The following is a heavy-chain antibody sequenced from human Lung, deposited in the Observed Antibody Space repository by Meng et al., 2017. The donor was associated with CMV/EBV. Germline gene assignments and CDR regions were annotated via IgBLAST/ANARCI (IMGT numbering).Heavy chain of an antibody. CDR2: TTSESSYI. D-gene: IGHD3-10*01. J-gene: IGHJ6*02. CDR3: ARIFEHCGELPITTLDYYGMDV. V-gene: IGHV3-21*01. CDR1: GFTFSYYT. Sequence: GESLKISCAASGFTFSYYTMNWVRQAPGKGLEWVSSTTSESSYIFYADSVKGRFTVSRDNAKNSLYLQMNSLRAEDTAVYYCARIFEHCGELPITTLDYYGMDVWGQGTTVTVSS.